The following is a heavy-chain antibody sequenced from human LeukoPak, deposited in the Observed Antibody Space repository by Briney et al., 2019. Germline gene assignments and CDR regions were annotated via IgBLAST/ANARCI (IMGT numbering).Heavy chain of an antibody. Sequence: QPGRSLRLSCAASGFTFSSYAMHWVRQAPGKGLEWVANINLDGSEINYLDSLTGRLTISRDNAKDSLYLQMNGLRAEDTAVYFCVRDRGYSTFDYWGQGTLVTVSS. V-gene: IGHV3-7*03. D-gene: IGHD3-22*01. CDR3: VRDRGYSTFDY. CDR1: GFTFSSYA. CDR2: INLDGSEI. J-gene: IGHJ4*02.